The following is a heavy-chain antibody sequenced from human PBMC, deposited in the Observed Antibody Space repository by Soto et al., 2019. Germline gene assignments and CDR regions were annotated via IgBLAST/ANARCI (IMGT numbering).Heavy chain of an antibody. J-gene: IGHJ3*01. V-gene: IGHV3-33*01. CDR2: IWFDGTKK. Sequence: QVQVVESGGGVVQPGRSLRLSCAASGFTFNSYVMHWVRQAPGKGLEWVALIWFDGTKKYHVDSVKGRFTISRDNSKNTLYLQMNSLRAEDTAVYYCARSPGDCSSTSCYTWDGFDFWGQGTTVTVSS. D-gene: IGHD2-2*02. CDR3: ARSPGDCSSTSCYTWDGFDF. CDR1: GFTFNSYV.